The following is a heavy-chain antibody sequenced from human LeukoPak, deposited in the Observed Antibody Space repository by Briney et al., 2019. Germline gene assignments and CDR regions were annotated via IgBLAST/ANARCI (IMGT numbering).Heavy chain of an antibody. V-gene: IGHV4-59*01. CDR3: AREVVTVRYFDL. Sequence: SETLSLTCTVSGGSISRYYWSWIRQPPGKGGGWVGYIYYSGGTNHNPPLPSRVTISVDTSKTKFSFNFSSVTAADTAVYYCAREVVTVRYFDLWGRGTLVTVSS. CDR1: GGSISRYY. J-gene: IGHJ2*01. CDR2: IYYSGGT. D-gene: IGHD4-23*01.